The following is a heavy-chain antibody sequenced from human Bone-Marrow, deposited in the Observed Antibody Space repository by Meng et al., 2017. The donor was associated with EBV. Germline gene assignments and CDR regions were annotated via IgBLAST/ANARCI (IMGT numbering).Heavy chain of an antibody. Sequence: QVPVHESGPGLGSPSGTLSLTCAVSGGSISSSNWWRWVRQPPGKGLEWIGEIYHSGSTNYNPSLKSRGTISVDKSKNQFSLKLSSVTAADTAVYYCASLPDYGGNSGDYWGQGTLVTVSS. CDR2: IYHSGST. D-gene: IGHD4-23*01. J-gene: IGHJ4*02. CDR3: ASLPDYGGNSGDY. V-gene: IGHV4-4*02. CDR1: GGSISSSNW.